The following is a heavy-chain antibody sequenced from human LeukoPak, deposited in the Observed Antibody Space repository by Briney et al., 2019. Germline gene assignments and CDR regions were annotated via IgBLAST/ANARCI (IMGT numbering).Heavy chain of an antibody. V-gene: IGHV4-34*01. J-gene: IGHJ6*03. Sequence: PSETLSLTCAVYGGSFSGYYWSWIRQPPGKGLEWIGEINHSGSTNYNPSLKSRVTISVDTSKNQLSLKLTSVTAADTAVYYCARGSSSLNYYYYMDVWGKGTTVTVSS. CDR3: ARGSSSLNYYYYMDV. CDR1: GGSFSGYY. D-gene: IGHD6-13*01. CDR2: INHSGST.